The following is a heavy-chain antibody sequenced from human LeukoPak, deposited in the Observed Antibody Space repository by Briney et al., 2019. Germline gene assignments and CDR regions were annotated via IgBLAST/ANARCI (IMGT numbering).Heavy chain of an antibody. CDR2: IKQNGSEK. V-gene: IGHV3-7*01. CDR1: GFTFSSYW. CDR3: ARAQSGSYYWYYYYYMDV. J-gene: IGHJ6*03. D-gene: IGHD1-26*01. Sequence: PGGSLRLSCAASGFTFSSYWMSWVRQAPGKGLEWVANIKQNGSEKYYVDSVKGRFTISRDNAKNSLYLQMNSPRAEDTAVYYCARAQSGSYYWYYYYYMDVWGKGTTVTVSS.